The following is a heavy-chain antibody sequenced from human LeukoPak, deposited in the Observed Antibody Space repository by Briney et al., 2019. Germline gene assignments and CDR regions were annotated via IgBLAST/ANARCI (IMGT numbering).Heavy chain of an antibody. D-gene: IGHD2-2*01. J-gene: IGHJ6*03. CDR3: ARDAVRVVPAAPYYYYYMDV. CDR2: IRAYNGNT. V-gene: IGHV1-18*01. Sequence: ASVKVSCKASVYTFTIYGISWVRQAPGQGLEWMGWIRAYNGNTNYAQKLQGRVTMTTDTSTSTAYMELRSLRSDDTAVYYCARDAVRVVPAAPYYYYYMDVWGKGTTVTVSS. CDR1: VYTFTIYG.